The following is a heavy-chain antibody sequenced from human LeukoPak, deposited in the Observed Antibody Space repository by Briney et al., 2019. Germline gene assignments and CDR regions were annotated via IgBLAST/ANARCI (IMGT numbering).Heavy chain of an antibody. V-gene: IGHV4-4*07. J-gene: IGHJ4*02. CDR3: ARHGYTASHYFLDF. CDR2: IYTTGKT. CDR1: SGSINSYY. Sequence: SETLSLTCTVSSGSINSYYWGWVRQPAGRGLEWIGRIYTTGKTDYNPSLESRLTMSVDTSKRQFSLNLMSVTAADTAIYFCARHGYTASHYFLDFWSQGTLVTVSS. D-gene: IGHD3-16*01.